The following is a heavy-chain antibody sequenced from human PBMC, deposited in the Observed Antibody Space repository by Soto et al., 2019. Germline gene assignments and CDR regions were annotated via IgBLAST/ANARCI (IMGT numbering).Heavy chain of an antibody. V-gene: IGHV1-2*02. Sequence: ASVKVSCKASGYTFTGYYMHWVRQAPGQGLEWMGWINPNSGGTNYAQKFQGRVTMTRDTSISTAYMELCRLRSDDTAVYYCARPAYCSSTSCYTEYFDYGMDVWGQGTTVTVSS. J-gene: IGHJ6*02. CDR3: ARPAYCSSTSCYTEYFDYGMDV. CDR1: GYTFTGYY. CDR2: INPNSGGT. D-gene: IGHD2-2*02.